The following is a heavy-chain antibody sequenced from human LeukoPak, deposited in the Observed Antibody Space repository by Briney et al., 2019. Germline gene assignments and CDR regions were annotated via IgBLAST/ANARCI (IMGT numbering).Heavy chain of an antibody. Sequence: GASVKVSCKASGSTFTSSAMQWVRQARGQRLEWIGWIVVGSGNTNYAQKFQERVTITRDMSTSTAYMELSSLRSEDTAVYYCAADQGSGWYVWGQGTLVTVSS. CDR1: GSTFTSSA. D-gene: IGHD6-19*01. CDR2: IVVGSGNT. CDR3: AADQGSGWYV. V-gene: IGHV1-58*02. J-gene: IGHJ4*02.